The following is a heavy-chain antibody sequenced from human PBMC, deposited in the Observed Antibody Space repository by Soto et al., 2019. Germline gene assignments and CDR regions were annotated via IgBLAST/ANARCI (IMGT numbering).Heavy chain of an antibody. V-gene: IGHV3-30-3*01. J-gene: IGHJ6*02. D-gene: IGHD6-19*01. Sequence: QVQLVESGGGVVQPGRSLRLSCAASGFTFSSYAMHWVRQAPGKGLEWVAVISYDGSNKYYADSVKGRFTISRDNSKNTLYLQMNSLRAEDTAVYYCAREIAVAGTSYYYYGMDVWGQGPTVTVSS. CDR1: GFTFSSYA. CDR3: AREIAVAGTSYYYYGMDV. CDR2: ISYDGSNK.